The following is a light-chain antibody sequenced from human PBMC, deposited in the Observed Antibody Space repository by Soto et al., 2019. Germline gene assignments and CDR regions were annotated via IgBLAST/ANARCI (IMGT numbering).Light chain of an antibody. V-gene: IGKV4-1*01. CDR2: WAS. Sequence: DIVMTQSPDSLAVSLGVRATINCKSSQSVLYSSDNKNYLAWYQQRPGQPPKLRFYWASTRESGVPDRFSGSGSGSDFPSTVSGLQAAVVAGYYCKRYYGSPTFGGGTKVEIK. CDR1: QSVLYSSDNKNY. J-gene: IGKJ4*01. CDR3: KRYYGSPT.